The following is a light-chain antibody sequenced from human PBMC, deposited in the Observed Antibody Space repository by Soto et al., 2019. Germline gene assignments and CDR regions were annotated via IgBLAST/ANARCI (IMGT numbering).Light chain of an antibody. Sequence: TQCPDTLSVSRVERAILSCRSSQSLRSSLAWYQKKPGKAPRLLIYGASSRATGIPDRFSVSGSGTDFTLTISRLESGDFAVYYCQQYGRSVPITFGQGTRLEIK. CDR2: GAS. CDR3: QQYGRSVPIT. V-gene: IGKV3-20*01. J-gene: IGKJ5*01. CDR1: QSLRSS.